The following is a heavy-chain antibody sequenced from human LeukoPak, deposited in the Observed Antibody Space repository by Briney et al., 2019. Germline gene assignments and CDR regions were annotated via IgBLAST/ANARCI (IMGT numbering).Heavy chain of an antibody. D-gene: IGHD1-14*01. CDR2: IGPTGTDR. V-gene: IGHV3-21*01. CDR3: ATETIGRHYDY. Sequence: GGSLRLSCAASGFTFSSCGFNWVRQAPGKGLEWVSSIGPTGTDRYYADSVRGWFTISRDNAKNSMYLQMDSLRDEDTAVYYCATETIGRHYDYWGQGTLLTVSS. CDR1: GFTFSSCG. J-gene: IGHJ4*02.